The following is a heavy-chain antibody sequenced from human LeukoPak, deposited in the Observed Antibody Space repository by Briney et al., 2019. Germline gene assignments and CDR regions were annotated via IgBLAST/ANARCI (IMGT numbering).Heavy chain of an antibody. CDR2: INPNGGGT. Sequence: ASVKVSCKASGYIFSDYYLHWVRQAPGQGFEWMGWINPNGGGTNYAQSFQGRVTLTSDTSIRTTYMELSGLRSDDTAVYYCVRRGGAFFDYWGQGTLVTVPS. CDR3: VRRGGAFFDY. V-gene: IGHV1-2*02. D-gene: IGHD3-16*01. J-gene: IGHJ4*02. CDR1: GYIFSDYY.